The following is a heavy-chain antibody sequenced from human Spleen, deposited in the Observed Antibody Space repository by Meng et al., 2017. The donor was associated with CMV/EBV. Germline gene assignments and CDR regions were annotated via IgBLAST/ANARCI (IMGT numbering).Heavy chain of an antibody. CDR2: ISSSGSTI. J-gene: IGHJ6*02. CDR3: ARAYNDYYTYGMDV. Sequence: GLEWVSYISSSGSTIYYAESVKGRFTIFRDSAKNSLYLQMNSLRAEDTVVYYCARAYNDYYTYGMDVWGQGTTGTVSS. D-gene: IGHD3-3*01. V-gene: IGHV3-11*01.